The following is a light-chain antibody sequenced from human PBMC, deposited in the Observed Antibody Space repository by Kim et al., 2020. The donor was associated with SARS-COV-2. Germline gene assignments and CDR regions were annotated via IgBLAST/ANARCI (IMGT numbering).Light chain of an antibody. V-gene: IGKV3-11*01. CDR2: DAS. CDR1: QIVSSY. Sequence: SPGERATLSCRASQIVSSYLAWYQQKPGQAPRLLIYDASNRATGIPARFSGSGSGTDFTLTISSLEPEDFAVYYCQQRSNWPLTFGGGTKVDIK. J-gene: IGKJ4*01. CDR3: QQRSNWPLT.